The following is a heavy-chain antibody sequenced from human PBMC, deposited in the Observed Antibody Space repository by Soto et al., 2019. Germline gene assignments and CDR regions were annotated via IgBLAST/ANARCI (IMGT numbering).Heavy chain of an antibody. V-gene: IGHV5-51*03. D-gene: IGHD6-6*01. CDR3: ASHSISSDYYYYMDV. CDR2: IYPGDSDT. J-gene: IGHJ6*03. CDR1: GDILTSYW. Sequence: EVQLVQSGAEVKKPGESLKISCKGSGDILTSYWIAWVRQTPAKGLEWMGMIYPGDSDTRYSPSFQGQVTISADKSISTAFLQWSSLKASDTAVYYCASHSISSDYYYYMDVWGKGTTVTVSS.